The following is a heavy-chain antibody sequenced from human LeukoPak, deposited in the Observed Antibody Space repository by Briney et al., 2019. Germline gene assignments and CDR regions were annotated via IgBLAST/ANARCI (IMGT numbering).Heavy chain of an antibody. CDR1: GYTFSGYY. Sequence: ASVKVSCKASGYTFSGYYMHWVRQAPGQGLEWMGWINPSSGDTNYAEKFQGRVTMTGDTSISTAYMELSRLTSDDTAVFYCAALTPCTTAACLSNSWGQGTLVTVSS. CDR2: INPSSGDT. D-gene: IGHD2/OR15-2a*01. CDR3: AALTPCTTAACLSNS. V-gene: IGHV1-2*02. J-gene: IGHJ4*02.